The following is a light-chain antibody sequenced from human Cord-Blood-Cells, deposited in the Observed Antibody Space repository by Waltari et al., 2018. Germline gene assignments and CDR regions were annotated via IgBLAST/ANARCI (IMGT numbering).Light chain of an antibody. V-gene: IGKV1-8*01. CDR3: QQYYSYPLT. CDR2: AAS. J-gene: IGKJ4*01. Sequence: ALRLTQSPSSFSASTGDRVTITCRASQGISSYLAWYQQKPGKAPKLLIYAASTLQSGGPTRFRGQGIGTDFTLTISCLQSEDFATYYCQQYYSYPLTFGGGTKVEIK. CDR1: QGISSY.